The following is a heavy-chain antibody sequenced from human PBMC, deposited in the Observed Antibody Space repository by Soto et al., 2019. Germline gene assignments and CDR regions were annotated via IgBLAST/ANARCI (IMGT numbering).Heavy chain of an antibody. CDR2: IYYSGST. D-gene: IGHD4-4*01. CDR3: ARQAVTTIPLCNWFDP. J-gene: IGHJ5*02. CDR1: GGSISSSSYY. Sequence: SETLSLTCTVSGGSISSSSYYWGWIRQPPGKGLEWIGSIYYSGSTYYNPSLKSRVTISVDTSKNQFSLKLSSVTAADTAVYYCARQAVTTIPLCNWFDPWGQGTLVTVSS. V-gene: IGHV4-39*01.